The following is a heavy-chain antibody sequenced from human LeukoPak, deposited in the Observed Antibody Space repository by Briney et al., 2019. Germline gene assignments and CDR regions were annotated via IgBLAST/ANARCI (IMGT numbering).Heavy chain of an antibody. CDR1: GFTFSSYA. CDR3: AKARIMITFGGVIGYYFDY. Sequence: PGGSLRLSCAASGFTFSSYAMSWVRQAPGKGLEWVSAISGSGGSTYYADSVKGRFTISRDNSKNTLYLQMNSLRAEDTAVYYCAKARIMITFGGVIGYYFDYWGQGTLVTVSS. J-gene: IGHJ4*02. D-gene: IGHD3-16*02. V-gene: IGHV3-23*01. CDR2: ISGSGGST.